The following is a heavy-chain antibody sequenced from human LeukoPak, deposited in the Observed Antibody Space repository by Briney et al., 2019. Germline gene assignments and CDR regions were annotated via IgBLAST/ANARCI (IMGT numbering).Heavy chain of an antibody. Sequence: PGRSLRLSCAASGFTFSTYVMHWVRQAPGKGLEWVAVISYDGSNKYYADSVKGRCTISRDNSKNTLYMQMNSLRAEDTAVYYCAKSRYCSSTSCSEPRLYYYNGMDVWGQGTTVTVSS. V-gene: IGHV3-30*18. CDR2: ISYDGSNK. D-gene: IGHD2-2*01. CDR1: GFTFSTYV. CDR3: AKSRYCSSTSCSEPRLYYYNGMDV. J-gene: IGHJ6*02.